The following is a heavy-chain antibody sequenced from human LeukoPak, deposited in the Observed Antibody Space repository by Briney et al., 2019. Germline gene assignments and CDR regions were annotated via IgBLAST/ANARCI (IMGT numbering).Heavy chain of an antibody. Sequence: SETLSLTCTVSGGSISSGDYYWSWIRQPPGKGLEWIGYIYYSGSTYCNPSLKSRVTISVDTSKNQFSLKLSSVTAADTAVYYCASTSYDILTGYPGNAFDIWGQGTMVTVSS. V-gene: IGHV4-31*03. D-gene: IGHD3-9*01. CDR3: ASTSYDILTGYPGNAFDI. J-gene: IGHJ3*02. CDR2: IYYSGST. CDR1: GGSISSGDYY.